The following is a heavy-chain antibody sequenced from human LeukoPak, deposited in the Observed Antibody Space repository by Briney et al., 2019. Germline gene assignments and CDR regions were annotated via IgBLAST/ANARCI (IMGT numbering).Heavy chain of an antibody. J-gene: IGHJ3*02. V-gene: IGHV1-18*01. CDR1: GYTFTSYG. Sequence: ASVKVSCKASGYTFTSYGISWVRQAPGQGLEWMGWISAYNGNTNYAQKFQGRVTMTRNTSISTAYMELSSLRSEDTAVYYCARGSGSYFPDAFDIWGQGTMVTVSS. CDR3: ARGSGSYFPDAFDI. D-gene: IGHD1-26*01. CDR2: ISAYNGNT.